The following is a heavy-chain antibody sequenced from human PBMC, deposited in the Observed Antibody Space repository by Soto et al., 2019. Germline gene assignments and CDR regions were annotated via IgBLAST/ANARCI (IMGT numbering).Heavy chain of an antibody. Sequence: PSETLSLTCTVSGGSISSSSYYWGWIRQPPGKGLEWIGSIYYSGSTYYNPSLKSRVTISVDTSKNQFSLKLSSVTAADTAVYYCARHGIVATLWFDYWGQGTLVTVS. CDR2: IYYSGST. CDR3: ARHGIVATLWFDY. J-gene: IGHJ4*02. V-gene: IGHV4-39*01. CDR1: GGSISSSSYY. D-gene: IGHD5-12*01.